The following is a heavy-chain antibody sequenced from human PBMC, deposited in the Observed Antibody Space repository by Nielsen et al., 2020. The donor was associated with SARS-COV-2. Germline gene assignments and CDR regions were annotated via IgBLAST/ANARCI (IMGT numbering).Heavy chain of an antibody. Sequence: SETLSLTCAVSGGSISHSIWWSWVRQSPGKGLEWIGKISHNGSINYNPSLKSRVLISVDKSKTQFSLRLNFVTAADTAVYYCHIVVFPPIVTSLNAFEIWGQGTMVTVSP. V-gene: IGHV4-4*02. CDR3: HIVVFPPIVTSLNAFEI. CDR1: GGSISHSIW. CDR2: ISHNGSI. J-gene: IGHJ3*02. D-gene: IGHD2-21*01.